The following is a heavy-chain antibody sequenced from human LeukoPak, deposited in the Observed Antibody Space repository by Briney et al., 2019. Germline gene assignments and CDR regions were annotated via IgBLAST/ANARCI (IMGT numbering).Heavy chain of an antibody. Sequence: ASVKVSCKASGYTFTSYGISWVRQAPGQGLEWMGWISAYNGNTNYAQKLQGRVTMTTDTSASTAYMELRSLRSDDTAVYYCARGSSSWSIYYYYMDVWGKGTTVTVSS. CDR1: GYTFTSYG. V-gene: IGHV1-18*01. J-gene: IGHJ6*03. D-gene: IGHD6-13*01. CDR3: ARGSSSWSIYYYYMDV. CDR2: ISAYNGNT.